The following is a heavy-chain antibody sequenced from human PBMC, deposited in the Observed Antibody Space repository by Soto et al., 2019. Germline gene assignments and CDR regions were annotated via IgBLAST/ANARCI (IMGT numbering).Heavy chain of an antibody. CDR1: GFTCSSYS. J-gene: IGHJ4*02. CDR3: ARKARDQTLFDY. CDR2: ISSSSTI. V-gene: IGHV3-48*01. Sequence: EVQLVESGGGLVQPGGSLRLSCAASGFTCSSYSMNWVRQAPGKGLEWVSYISSSSTIYYADSVKGRFTISRDNAKNSLYLLMNSLRAEDTAVYYCARKARDQTLFDYWGQGTLVTVSS. D-gene: IGHD2-21*02.